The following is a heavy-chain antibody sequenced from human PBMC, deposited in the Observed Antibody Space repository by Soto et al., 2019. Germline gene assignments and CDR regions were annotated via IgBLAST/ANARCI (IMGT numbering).Heavy chain of an antibody. CDR3: ARMDWLLHAPYDY. V-gene: IGHV3-30-3*01. CDR1: GFTFSSYA. Sequence: GGSLRLSCAASGFTFSSYAMHWVRQAPGKGLEWVAVISYDGSNKYYADSVKGRFTISRDNSKNTLYLQMNSLRAEDTAVYYCARMDWLLHAPYDYWGQGTLVTVSS. CDR2: ISYDGSNK. J-gene: IGHJ4*02. D-gene: IGHD3-9*01.